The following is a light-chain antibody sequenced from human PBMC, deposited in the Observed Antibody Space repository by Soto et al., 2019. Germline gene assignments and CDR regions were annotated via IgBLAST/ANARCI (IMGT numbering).Light chain of an antibody. CDR3: SAWDNSLNGYV. V-gene: IGLV1-44*01. CDR1: SSNIGSNT. Sequence: QSVLTQPLSASASPGQRVTISCSGGSSNIGSNTVAWYQHLPGTAPPSLIFTAGHRPSGGPGRFSGSKSGTSASLAIIGLQYEDEADYYCSAWDNSLNGYVFGPGTKLTVL. J-gene: IGLJ1*01. CDR2: TAG.